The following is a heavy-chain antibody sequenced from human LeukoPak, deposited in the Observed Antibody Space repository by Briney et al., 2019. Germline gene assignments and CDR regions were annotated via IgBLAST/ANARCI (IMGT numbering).Heavy chain of an antibody. J-gene: IGHJ4*02. D-gene: IGHD6-19*01. V-gene: IGHV1-2*02. CDR1: GYTFTDYY. CDR2: INPNSGGT. CDR3: ARRVGSAWLYFFDY. Sequence: GASVKVSCKASGYTFTDYYMHWVRQAPGQGLEWMGWINPNSGGTNYAQNSQGRITMTRFTSISTAYMELSSLRSDDTAVYYCARRVGSAWLYFFDYWGQGTLVTVSS.